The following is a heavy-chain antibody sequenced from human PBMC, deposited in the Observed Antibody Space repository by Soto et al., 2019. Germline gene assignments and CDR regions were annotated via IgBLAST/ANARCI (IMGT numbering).Heavy chain of an antibody. CDR2: INAGNGNT. D-gene: IGHD1-7*01. Sequence: ASVKVSCKASGYTFTSYAMHWVRQAPGQRLEWMGWINAGNGNTKYSQKFQGRVTITRDTSASTAYMELSSLRSEDTAVYYCGRASKTGTTYGYGGQETLVTVSS. CDR1: GYTFTSYA. CDR3: GRASKTGTTYGY. J-gene: IGHJ4*02. V-gene: IGHV1-3*01.